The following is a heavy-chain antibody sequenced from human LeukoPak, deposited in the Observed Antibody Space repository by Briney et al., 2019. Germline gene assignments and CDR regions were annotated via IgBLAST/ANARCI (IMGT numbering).Heavy chain of an antibody. CDR2: IYYSGST. CDR3: ARGSVIAETHAEYFQH. D-gene: IGHD2-21*01. V-gene: IGHV4-31*03. J-gene: IGHJ1*01. Sequence: SETLSLTCTVSGGSISSGGYYWSWIRQHPGKGLEWIGYIYYSGSTYYNPSLKSRVTISVDTSKNQFSLKLSSVTAADTAVYYCARGSVIAETHAEYFQHWGQGTLVTVSS. CDR1: GGSISSGGYY.